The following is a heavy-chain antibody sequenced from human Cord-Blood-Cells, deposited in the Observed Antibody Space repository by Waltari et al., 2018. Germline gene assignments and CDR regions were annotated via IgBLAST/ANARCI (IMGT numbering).Heavy chain of an antibody. V-gene: IGHV3-30*18. J-gene: IGHJ3*02. D-gene: IGHD1-26*01. Sequence: QVQLVESGGGVVQPGRSLRLSCAASGFTFSSYGMHWVRQAPGKGLEWVAVISNDGSNKYYADSVKGRFTISRDNSKHTLYLQMNSLRAEDTAVYYCAKVVGATSRYGAFDIWGQGTMVTVSS. CDR1: GFTFSSYG. CDR3: AKVVGATSRYGAFDI. CDR2: ISNDGSNK.